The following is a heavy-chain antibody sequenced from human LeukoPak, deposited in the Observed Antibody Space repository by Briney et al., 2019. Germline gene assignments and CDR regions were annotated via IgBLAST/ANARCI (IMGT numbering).Heavy chain of an antibody. D-gene: IGHD1-1*01. CDR3: ARYRGTSAAFDI. CDR1: GGSFSGYY. J-gene: IGHJ3*02. Sequence: PSETLSLTCAVYGGSFSGYYWSWIRQPPGKGLEWIGEINHSGSTNYNPSLKSRVTISVDTSKNQFSLKLSSVTAADTAVYYCARYRGTSAAFDIWGQGTMVTVSS. CDR2: INHSGST. V-gene: IGHV4-34*01.